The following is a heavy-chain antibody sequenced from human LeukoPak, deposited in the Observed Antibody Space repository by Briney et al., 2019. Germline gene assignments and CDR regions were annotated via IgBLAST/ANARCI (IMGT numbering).Heavy chain of an antibody. V-gene: IGHV4-34*01. Sequence: PSETLSLTCAVYGGSFSGYYWTWIRQFPGKGLEWIGEINPSGSTYYNPSLKSRLTISRDTSKNQFSLRLSSVTAADTAVYYCARGRQEISMILVVMTGVSYYLDVWGKGTTVTVS. D-gene: IGHD3-22*01. CDR2: INPSGST. CDR1: GGSFSGYY. J-gene: IGHJ6*03. CDR3: ARGRQEISMILVVMTGVSYYLDV.